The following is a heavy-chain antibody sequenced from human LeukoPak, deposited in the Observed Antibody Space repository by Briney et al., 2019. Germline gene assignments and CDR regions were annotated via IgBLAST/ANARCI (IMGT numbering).Heavy chain of an antibody. J-gene: IGHJ5*02. CDR3: ARDPVSYGGSGFDP. Sequence: SETLSLTCTVSGGSISSSSYYWGWIRQPPGKGLEWIGSIYYSGSTYYNPSLKSRVTISVDTSKNQFSLKLSSVTAADTAVYYRARDPVSYGGSGFDPLGQGTLVTVSS. V-gene: IGHV4-39*07. D-gene: IGHD4-23*01. CDR1: GGSISSSSYY. CDR2: IYYSGST.